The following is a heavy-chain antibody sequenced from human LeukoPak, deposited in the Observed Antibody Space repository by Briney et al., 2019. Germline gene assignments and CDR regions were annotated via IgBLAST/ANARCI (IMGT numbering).Heavy chain of an antibody. CDR2: ISPSGPTI. Sequence: GSLRLSCAASGFTFSSYQMHWVRQAPGKGLEWVSYISPSGPTIHYADSVKGRFTISRDNAKNSLYLQMNSLRAEDTAVYYCAREGSYYFDCWGQGTLVTVSS. CDR1: GFTFSSYQ. J-gene: IGHJ4*02. CDR3: AREGSYYFDC. V-gene: IGHV3-48*03.